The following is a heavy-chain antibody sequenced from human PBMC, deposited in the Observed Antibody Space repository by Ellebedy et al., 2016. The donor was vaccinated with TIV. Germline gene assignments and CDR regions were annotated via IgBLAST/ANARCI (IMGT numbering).Heavy chain of an antibody. Sequence: GESLKISXAAPAFGFNSYVMHWVRQAPGKGLEWVAVISYDGSKKYYADSVKGRFTISRENSKNTLYLQMNSLRPEDTAVYYTAMDISSSGGFDYWGQGTLVTVSS. CDR2: ISYDGSKK. D-gene: IGHD5-12*01. CDR1: AFGFNSYV. J-gene: IGHJ4*02. V-gene: IGHV3-30*03. CDR3: AMDISSSGGFDY.